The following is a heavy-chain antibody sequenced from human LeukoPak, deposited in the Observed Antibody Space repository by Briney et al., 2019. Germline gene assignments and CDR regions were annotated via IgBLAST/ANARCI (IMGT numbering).Heavy chain of an antibody. CDR2: IIPIFGTA. CDR1: GGTFSGYA. Sequence: SVKVSFKASGGTFSGYAISWVRQAPGQGLEWMGGIIPIFGTANYAQKFQGRVTITADESTSTAYMELSSLRSEDTAVYYCARVPNYDYVWGSYRPNAFDIWGQGTMVTVSS. V-gene: IGHV1-69*01. J-gene: IGHJ3*02. D-gene: IGHD3-16*02. CDR3: ARVPNYDYVWGSYRPNAFDI.